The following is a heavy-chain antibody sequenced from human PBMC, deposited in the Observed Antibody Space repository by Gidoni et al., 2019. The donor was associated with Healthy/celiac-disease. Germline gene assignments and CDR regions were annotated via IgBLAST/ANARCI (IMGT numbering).Heavy chain of an antibody. CDR1: GYTFTSYY. V-gene: IGHV1-46*01. CDR2: INPSGGST. CDR3: ARGRGYYDSSGYHSFYY. J-gene: IGHJ4*02. D-gene: IGHD3-22*01. Sequence: QVQLVQSGAEVKKPGASVKVSCKASGYTFTSYYMHWVRQAPGQGLEWMGIINPSGGSTSYAQKFQGRVTMTRDTSTSTVYMELSSLRSEDTAVYYCARGRGYYDSSGYHSFYYWGQGTLVTVSS.